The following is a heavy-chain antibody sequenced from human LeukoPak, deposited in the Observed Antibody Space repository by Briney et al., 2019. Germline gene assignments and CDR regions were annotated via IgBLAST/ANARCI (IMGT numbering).Heavy chain of an antibody. CDR1: GFTFSSYA. D-gene: IGHD6-19*01. J-gene: IGHJ4*02. CDR2: ISYDGSNK. CDR3: AKVPISSGWPNFDY. V-gene: IGHV3-30*04. Sequence: GGSLRLSCAASGFTFSSYAMHWVRQAPGKGLEWVAVISYDGSNKYYADSVKGRFTISRDNSRNTLYLQMNNLRAEDTAVYYCAKVPISSGWPNFDYWGQGTLVTVSS.